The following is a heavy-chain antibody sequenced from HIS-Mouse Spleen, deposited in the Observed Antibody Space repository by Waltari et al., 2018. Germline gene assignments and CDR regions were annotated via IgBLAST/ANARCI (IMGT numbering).Heavy chain of an antibody. D-gene: IGHD6-13*01. CDR2: IYYRGST. Sequence: QLQLQESGPGLVKPSETLSLTCTVSAGSISSSSFYWGRIPPPPGKGLEWTGSIYYRGSTYYNPSLKSRVTISVDTSKNQFSLKLSSVTAADTAVYYCAREIPYSSSWYDWYFDLWGRGTLVTVSS. CDR3: AREIPYSSSWYDWYFDL. CDR1: AGSISSSSFY. J-gene: IGHJ2*01. V-gene: IGHV4-39*07.